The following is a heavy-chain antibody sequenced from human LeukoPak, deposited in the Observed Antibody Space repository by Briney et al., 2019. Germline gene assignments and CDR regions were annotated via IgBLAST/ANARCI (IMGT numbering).Heavy chain of an antibody. J-gene: IGHJ4*02. CDR3: ARDWIVGATLIGY. CDR2: ISGSNSYI. CDR1: GFTFNSYS. Sequence: GGSLRLSCAASGFTFNSYSMNWVRQAPGKGLEWVSSISGSNSYIYYADSVKGRFTISRDNAKNSLYLQMNSLRAGDTAVYYCARDWIVGATLIGYWGQGTLVTVSS. D-gene: IGHD1-26*01. V-gene: IGHV3-21*01.